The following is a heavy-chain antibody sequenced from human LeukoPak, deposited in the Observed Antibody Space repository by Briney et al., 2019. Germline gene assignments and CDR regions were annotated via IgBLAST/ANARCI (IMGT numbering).Heavy chain of an antibody. V-gene: IGHV3-48*03. D-gene: IGHD6-19*01. J-gene: IGHJ4*02. CDR1: GFTFGSYE. CDR2: ITSSGTPI. Sequence: GGSLRLSCTASGFTFGSYEMNWVRQAPGKGLEWISYITSSGTPIYYADSVKGRFTISRDNAKNSLYLQMNILRAEDTAVYYCARGPYSSGWYYFDYWGQGTLVTVSS. CDR3: ARGPYSSGWYYFDY.